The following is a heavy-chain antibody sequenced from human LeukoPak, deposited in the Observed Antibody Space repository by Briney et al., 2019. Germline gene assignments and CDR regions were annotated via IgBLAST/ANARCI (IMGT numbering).Heavy chain of an antibody. CDR1: GFTFSSYA. Sequence: GGSLRLSCAASGFTFSSYAITWVRQAPGKGLGWVSGISGSVGSTYYADSVKGRFTMSRDNSKNTLYVQMNSLRAEDTGVYYCAKSDYYDSSGYYYGSDYRGQGTLGTVSS. J-gene: IGHJ4*02. D-gene: IGHD3-22*01. CDR2: ISGSVGST. CDR3: AKSDYYDSSGYYYGSDY. V-gene: IGHV3-23*01.